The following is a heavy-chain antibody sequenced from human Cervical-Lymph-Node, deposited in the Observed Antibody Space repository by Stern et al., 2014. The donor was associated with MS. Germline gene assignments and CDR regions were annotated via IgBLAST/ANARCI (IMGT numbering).Heavy chain of an antibody. Sequence: QVQLVESGAEVKTPGSSVKVSCKASGGTFSSSYAVSWVRQAPGQGLDWMGRIIPILTLPIYAQRFQTRLTITADKSTGTVYMNLTNLTSEDTAVYYCARGTVSNRPAATLHNLFDPWGQGTLVTVSS. D-gene: IGHD2-15*01. J-gene: IGHJ5*02. CDR1: GGTFSSSYA. CDR3: ARGTVSNRPAATLHNLFDP. CDR2: IIPILTLP. V-gene: IGHV1-69*09.